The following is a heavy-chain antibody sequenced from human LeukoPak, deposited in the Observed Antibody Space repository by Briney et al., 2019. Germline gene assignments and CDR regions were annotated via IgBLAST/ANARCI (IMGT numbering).Heavy chain of an antibody. CDR1: GFTVSSNY. D-gene: IGHD4-23*01. CDR3: AREPLELQFHYYYYYMDV. V-gene: IGHV3-66*01. Sequence: GGSLRLSCAASGFTVSSNYMSWVRQAPGKGLEWVSVIYSGGSTYYADSVKGRFTISRDNSKNTLYLQMNSLRAEDTAVYYCAREPLELQFHYYYYYMDVWGKGTTVTISS. J-gene: IGHJ6*03. CDR2: IYSGGST.